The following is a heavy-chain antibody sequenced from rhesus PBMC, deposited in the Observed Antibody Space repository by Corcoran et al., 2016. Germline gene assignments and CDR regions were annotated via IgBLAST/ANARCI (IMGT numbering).Heavy chain of an antibody. V-gene: IGHV4-80*01. CDR1: GGSFSSYW. CDR3: ARYRGWNNVDY. J-gene: IGHJ4*01. D-gene: IGHD1-20*01. Sequence: QVQLQESGPGLVKPSETLSLTCAVSGGSFSSYWWSWIRQPPGKGLVWIGEINVNSGSTNYNPHLKSRVTISKDACKNPFSLKLSSVTAADTAVYYCARYRGWNNVDYWGQGVLVTVSS. CDR2: INVNSGST.